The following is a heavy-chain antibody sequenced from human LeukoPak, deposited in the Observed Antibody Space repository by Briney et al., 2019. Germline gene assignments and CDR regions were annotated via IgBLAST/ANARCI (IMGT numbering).Heavy chain of an antibody. CDR1: GFTFSSYG. Sequence: PGGSLRLSCAASGFTFSSYGMHWVRQAPGKGLVWVSRINSAGSSTTYADSVKGRFTISRDNAKNTLYLQMNSLRAEDTAVYYCASLFLCYACSSSSDSFNIWGQGTMVTVSS. CDR2: INSAGSST. CDR3: ASLFLCYACSSSSDSFNI. D-gene: IGHD6-6*01. J-gene: IGHJ3*02. V-gene: IGHV3-74*01.